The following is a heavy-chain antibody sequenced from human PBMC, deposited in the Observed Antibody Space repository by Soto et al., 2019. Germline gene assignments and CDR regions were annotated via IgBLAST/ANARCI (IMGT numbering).Heavy chain of an antibody. CDR1: GFTFSSYG. CDR3: ARDLGGNSIQYFQH. Sequence: PGGSLRLSCAASGFTFSSYGMHWVRQAPGKGLEWVAVIWYDGSNKYYADSVKGRFAISRGNSKNTLYLQMNSLRAEDTAVYYCARDLGGNSIQYFQHWGQGTLVTVSS. V-gene: IGHV3-33*01. D-gene: IGHD2-21*02. CDR2: IWYDGSNK. J-gene: IGHJ1*01.